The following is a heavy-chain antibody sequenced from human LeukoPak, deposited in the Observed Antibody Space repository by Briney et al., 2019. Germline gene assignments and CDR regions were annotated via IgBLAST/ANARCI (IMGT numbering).Heavy chain of an antibody. J-gene: IGHJ4*02. Sequence: GGSLRLSCAASGFTFSSYSMNWVRQAPGKGLGWVSSISSSSSYIYYADSVKGRFTISRDNAKNSLYLQMNSLRAEDTAVYYCARDYGDYLSVYWGQGTLVTVPS. CDR3: ARDYGDYLSVY. CDR2: ISSSSSYI. V-gene: IGHV3-21*01. D-gene: IGHD4-17*01. CDR1: GFTFSSYS.